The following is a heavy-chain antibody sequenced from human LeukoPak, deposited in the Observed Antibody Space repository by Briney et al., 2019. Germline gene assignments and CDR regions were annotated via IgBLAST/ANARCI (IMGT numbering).Heavy chain of an antibody. CDR2: MNSISGNT. D-gene: IGHD4-17*01. Sequence: ASVKVSCKASGYTFTSYDINWVRQATGQGLEWMGWMNSISGNTGYAQKFQGRVTMTRDMSINTAYMELSSLRSEDTAVYYCARVGSDYGDYMAYWGQGTLVTVSS. CDR1: GYTFTSYD. CDR3: ARVGSDYGDYMAY. J-gene: IGHJ4*02. V-gene: IGHV1-8*01.